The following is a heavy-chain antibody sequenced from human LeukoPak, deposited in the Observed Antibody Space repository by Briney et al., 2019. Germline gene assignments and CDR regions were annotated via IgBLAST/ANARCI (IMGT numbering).Heavy chain of an antibody. CDR3: ARTAQYSSGYPYYFDY. CDR2: IIPIFGTA. J-gene: IGHJ4*02. D-gene: IGHD3-22*01. CDR1: GGTSSSYA. V-gene: IGHV1-69*05. Sequence: SVKVSCKASGGTSSSYAISWVRQAPGQGLEWMGRIIPIFGTANYAQKFQGRVTITTDESTSTAYMELSSLRSEDTAVYYCARTAQYSSGYPYYFDYWGQGTLVTVSS.